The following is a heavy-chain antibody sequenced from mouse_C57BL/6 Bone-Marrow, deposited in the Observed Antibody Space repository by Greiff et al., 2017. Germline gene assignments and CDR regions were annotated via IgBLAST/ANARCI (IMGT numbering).Heavy chain of an antibody. CDR2: IDPSDSYT. CDR3: ARWVFITTVVTLDYFDY. J-gene: IGHJ2*01. CDR1: GYTFTSYW. D-gene: IGHD1-1*01. V-gene: IGHV1-69*01. Sequence: QVQLQQPGAELVMPGASVKLSCKASGYTFTSYWMHWVKQRPGQGLEWIGEIDPSDSYTNYNQKFKGKSTLTVDKSSSTAYMQLSSLTSEDSAVYYGARWVFITTVVTLDYFDYWGQGTTLTVSS.